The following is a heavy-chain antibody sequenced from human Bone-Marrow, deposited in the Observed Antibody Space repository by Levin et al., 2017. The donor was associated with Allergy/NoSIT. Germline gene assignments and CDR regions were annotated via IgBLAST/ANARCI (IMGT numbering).Heavy chain of an antibody. CDR3: ARGGLVLGEVPAAPFDY. V-gene: IGHV1-3*01. J-gene: IGHJ4*02. CDR2: VNPVTGDT. CDR1: GYAFTHFA. Sequence: GASVKVSCTPSGYAFTHFALHWVRQAPGQRPEWMGWVNPVTGDTKYSQRFQNRLTITRDTSATTAYMDLRSLTSEDTGLYYCARGGLVLGEVPAAPFDYWGQGTLVTVSS. D-gene: IGHD2-2*01.